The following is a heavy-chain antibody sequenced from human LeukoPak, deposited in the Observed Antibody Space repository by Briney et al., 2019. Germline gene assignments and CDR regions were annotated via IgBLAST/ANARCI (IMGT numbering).Heavy chain of an antibody. CDR3: ARVNGDYERGGAPDY. D-gene: IGHD4-17*01. V-gene: IGHV3-21*01. Sequence: GGSLRLSCAASGFTFSTYTMNWVRQAPGKGLEWVSSISSSSIYIYYTDSVKGRFTISRDNARNSVYLQMNNLRAEDTAVYSCARVNGDYERGGAPDYWGQGTLVTVSS. J-gene: IGHJ4*02. CDR2: ISSSSIYI. CDR1: GFTFSTYT.